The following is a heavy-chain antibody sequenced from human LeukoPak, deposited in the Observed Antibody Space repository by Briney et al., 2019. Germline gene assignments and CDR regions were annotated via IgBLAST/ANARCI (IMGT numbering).Heavy chain of an antibody. CDR2: IYYSGST. D-gene: IGHD1-14*01. V-gene: IGHV4-39*01. CDR1: GGSISSSSYY. CDR3: ARANRDAFDI. Sequence: SETLSLTCTVSGGSISSSSYYWGWIRQPPGKGLEWIGSIYYSGSTYYNPSLKSRVIISVDTSKNQFSLKLSSVIAADTAVYYCARANRDAFDIWGQGTMVTVSS. J-gene: IGHJ3*02.